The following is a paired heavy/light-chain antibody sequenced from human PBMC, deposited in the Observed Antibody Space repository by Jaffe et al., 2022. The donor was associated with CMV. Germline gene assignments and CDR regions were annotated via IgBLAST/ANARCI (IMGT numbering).Light chain of an antibody. V-gene: IGKV3-20*01. CDR1: QSVRSNY. Sequence: EIVLTQSPGTLSLSPGERAALSCGASQSVRSNYLAWYQQKPGQAPSLLIYGASTRATGIPDRFSGSGSGTDFTLTISRLEPEDFAVYYCQQYADSTYTFGQGTRLEIK. CDR2: GAS. J-gene: IGKJ2*01. CDR3: QQYADSTYT.
Heavy chain of an antibody. D-gene: IGHD3-10*01. J-gene: IGHJ4*02. Sequence: QVLLQESGPGLVKPSETLSLTCTVSGGSVSSGNYYWSWIRQPPGKGLEWIGYISYSGFTSYNPSLKSRVTISVDTSKTQFSLNLTSVTAADTAVYYCARGGVLLWGQGTLVTVSS. CDR1: GGSVSSGNYY. CDR3: ARGGVLL. CDR2: ISYSGFT. V-gene: IGHV4-61*01.